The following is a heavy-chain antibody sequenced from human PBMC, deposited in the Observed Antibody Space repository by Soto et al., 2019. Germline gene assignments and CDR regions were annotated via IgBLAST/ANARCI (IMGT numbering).Heavy chain of an antibody. CDR1: GFTFSSYA. J-gene: IGHJ4*02. D-gene: IGHD2-15*01. V-gene: IGHV3-23*01. CDR3: AKRRGAGGHFDY. CDR2: VSIGGST. Sequence: PVGSLRLSCAASGFTFSSYAMGWVRQGPGKGLEWVAVVSIGGSTHYADSVRGRFSISRDNSKNTLSLQMNSLTAEDTAVYCCAKRRGAGGHFDYWGQVALVTVS.